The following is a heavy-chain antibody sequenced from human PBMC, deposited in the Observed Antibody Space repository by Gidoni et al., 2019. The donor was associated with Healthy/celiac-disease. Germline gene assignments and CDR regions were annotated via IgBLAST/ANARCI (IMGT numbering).Heavy chain of an antibody. CDR2: INHSGST. J-gene: IGHJ6*02. D-gene: IGHD3-3*01. V-gene: IGHV4-34*01. Sequence: QVQLQQWGAGRLKPSETLSLTCAVYGGSFSGSYWSWFRQPPGKGLEWIGEINHSGSTNYNPSLKSRVTISVDTSKNQFSLKLSSVTAADTAVYYCARGRDDFWSGYYTNYYYYYGMDVWGQGTTVTVSS. CDR3: ARGRDDFWSGYYTNYYYYYGMDV. CDR1: GGSFSGSY.